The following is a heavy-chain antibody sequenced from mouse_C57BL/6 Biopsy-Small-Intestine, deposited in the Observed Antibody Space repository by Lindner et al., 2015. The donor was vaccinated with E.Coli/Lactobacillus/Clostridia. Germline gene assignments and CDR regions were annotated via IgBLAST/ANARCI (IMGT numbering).Heavy chain of an antibody. D-gene: IGHD1-1*01. CDR1: GGSLRNYG. CDR3: AKGIFGECSDTRCYMAMYGMDV. V-gene: IGHV1-81*01. CDR2: IVPMFGTP. J-gene: IGHJ4*01. Sequence: SVKVSCKASGGSLRNYGISWVRQAPGQGLEWMGGIVPMFGTPNYAQKFQGRVTITADESTSTVYMELSSPRSEDTAVYYCAKGIFGECSDTRCYMAMYGMDVWGQGTRSPSPQ.